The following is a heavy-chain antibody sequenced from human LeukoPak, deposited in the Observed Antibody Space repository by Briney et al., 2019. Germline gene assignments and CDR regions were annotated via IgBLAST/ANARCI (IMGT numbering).Heavy chain of an antibody. D-gene: IGHD6-13*01. CDR1: SGSISSSGYY. CDR3: AKGRPAAGPYYFDY. V-gene: IGHV4-31*03. CDR2: TSYSVTT. J-gene: IGHJ4*02. Sequence: SQTLSLTSTVSSGSISSSGYYWSWIRQLSGKSLECIVSTSYSVTTYYNPSLKSRVTISLYTSKNQFSLKLSSVTAADTAVYYCAKGRPAAGPYYFDYWGQGILVTVSS.